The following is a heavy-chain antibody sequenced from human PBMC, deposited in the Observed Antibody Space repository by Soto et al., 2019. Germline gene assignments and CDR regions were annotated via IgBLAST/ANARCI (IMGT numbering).Heavy chain of an antibody. CDR1: GFTFTTAW. CDR2: IRSISDGGTT. CDR3: TTDSHYTGILGRFDY. J-gene: IGHJ4*01. D-gene: IGHD2-8*02. V-gene: IGHV3-15*07. Sequence: GGSLRLSCAASGFTFTTAWINWVRQPPGKGLEWVGRIRSISDGGTTDFAAPVKGRFAISRDDSKHTVYLQMNSLRTGDTAVYYCTTDSHYTGILGRFDYWGRGTLVTVSS.